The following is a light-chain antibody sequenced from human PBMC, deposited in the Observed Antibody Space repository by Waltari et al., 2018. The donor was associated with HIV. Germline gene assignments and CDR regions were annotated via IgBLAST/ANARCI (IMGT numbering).Light chain of an antibody. Sequence: QSVLTQPPSASGTPGPRVTIPCSGGSSNTGTYSVNWYQQVPGTAPKLLIYNNNQWPSGVPDRFSGSKSGTSASLAISGLQSEDEADYYCATWEHRLNGPIFGGGTRLTVL. J-gene: IGLJ2*01. CDR1: SSNTGTYS. V-gene: IGLV1-44*01. CDR2: NNN. CDR3: ATWEHRLNGPI.